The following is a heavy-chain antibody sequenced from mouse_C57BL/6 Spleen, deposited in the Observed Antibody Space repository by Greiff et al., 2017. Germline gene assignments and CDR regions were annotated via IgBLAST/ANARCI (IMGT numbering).Heavy chain of an antibody. Sequence: VKLQQPGAELVKPGASVKLSCKASGYTFTSYWMHWVKQRPGQGLEWIGMIHPNSGSTTYNEKFKSKATLTVDKSSSTAYMQLSSLTSEDSAVYYCATSNWGYWYFDVWGTGTTVTVSS. CDR2: IHPNSGST. J-gene: IGHJ1*03. CDR3: ATSNWGYWYFDV. D-gene: IGHD4-1*02. V-gene: IGHV1-64*01. CDR1: GYTFTSYW.